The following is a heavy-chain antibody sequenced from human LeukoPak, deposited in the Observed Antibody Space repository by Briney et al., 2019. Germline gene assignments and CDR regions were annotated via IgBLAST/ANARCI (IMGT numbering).Heavy chain of an antibody. CDR2: IRYDGSNK. J-gene: IGHJ4*02. CDR1: GFTFSNFG. Sequence: GGSLRLSCAASGFTFSNFGMHWVRQAPGKGLEWVAFIRYDGSNKYYADSVKGRFTISRDNSKNTLYLQMNSLRAEDTAVYYCARDRGWSQTYGSGTYGLDYWGQGTLVTVSS. CDR3: ARDRGWSQTYGSGTYGLDY. V-gene: IGHV3-30*02. D-gene: IGHD3-10*01.